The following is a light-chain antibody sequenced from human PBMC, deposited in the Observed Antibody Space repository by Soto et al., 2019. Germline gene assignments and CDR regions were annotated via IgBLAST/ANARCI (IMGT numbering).Light chain of an antibody. Sequence: DIVMTQSPDSLAVSLGERATINCKSSQSVFSSSNSKNCLAWYQQKPGQPPKLLISWASTRESGVPDRFSGSASGTDFTLTIGSLQAEDGAVYYCQQYYTIPLTFGGGTKVEIK. V-gene: IGKV4-1*01. CDR1: QSVFSSSNSKNC. CDR3: QQYYTIPLT. CDR2: WAS. J-gene: IGKJ4*01.